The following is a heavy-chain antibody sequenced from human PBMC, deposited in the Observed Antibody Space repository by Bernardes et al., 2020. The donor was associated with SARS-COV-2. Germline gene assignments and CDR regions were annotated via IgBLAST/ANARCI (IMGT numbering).Heavy chain of an antibody. D-gene: IGHD2-8*02. V-gene: IGHV1-3*01. CDR2: NHAGNDNT. J-gene: IGHJ6*02. CDR3: ARLVVYAPFPYYAMDV. Sequence: ASMKVSCKASGYTFSSFGIHWVRQAPGQRLEWMGWNHAGNDNTKYSQKFQGRVTITSDTSASTAYMELTSLTSEDTAVYYCARLVVYAPFPYYAMDVWGQGTTVTVSS. CDR1: GYTFSSFG.